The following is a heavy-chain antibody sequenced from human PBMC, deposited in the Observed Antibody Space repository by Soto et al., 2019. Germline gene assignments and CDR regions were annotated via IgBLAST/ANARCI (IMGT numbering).Heavy chain of an antibody. J-gene: IGHJ6*02. CDR1: GFTFSNAW. V-gene: IGHV3-15*01. CDR2: IKSKTDGGTT. Sequence: EVQLVESGGGLVKPGGSLRLSCAASGFTFSNAWMSWVHQAPGKGLEWVGRIKSKTDGGTTDYAAPVKGRFTISRDDSKNTLYLQMNSLKTEDTAVYYCTRLERDYYYGMDVWGQGTTVTVSS. CDR3: TRLERDYYYGMDV.